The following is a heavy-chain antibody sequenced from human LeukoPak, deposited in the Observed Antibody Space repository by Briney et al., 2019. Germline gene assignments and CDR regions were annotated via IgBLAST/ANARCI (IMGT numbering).Heavy chain of an antibody. J-gene: IGHJ3*02. CDR2: IYTTDRT. CDR1: GDSISSGTYY. CDR3: ARVDYGAFDI. Sequence: SQTLSLTCTVSGDSISSGTYYWSWLRPPAGRGLEWIGRIYTTDRTDYNPSLKSRVTISVDMSKNQFSLKLTSVTAADTAVYYCARVDYGAFDIWGQGTMVTVSS. V-gene: IGHV4-61*02. D-gene: IGHD4-17*01.